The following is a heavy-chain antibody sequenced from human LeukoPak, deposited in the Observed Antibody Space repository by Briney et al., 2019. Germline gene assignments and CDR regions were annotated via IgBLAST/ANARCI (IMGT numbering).Heavy chain of an antibody. Sequence: ASVKVSCKASGYTFTSYDINWERQAPGQGLEWMGWINTNTGNPTYAQGFTGRFVFSLDTSVSTAYLQISSLKAEDTAVYYCARQTSYCSSTSCYWFDPWGQGTLVTVSS. CDR1: GYTFTSYD. V-gene: IGHV7-4-1*02. CDR3: ARQTSYCSSTSCYWFDP. CDR2: INTNTGNP. D-gene: IGHD2-2*01. J-gene: IGHJ5*02.